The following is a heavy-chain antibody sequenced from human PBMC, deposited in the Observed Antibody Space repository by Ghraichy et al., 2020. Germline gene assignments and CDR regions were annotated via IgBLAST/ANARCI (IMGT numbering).Heavy chain of an antibody. CDR3: ARNGHYYDSSGYYFY. J-gene: IGHJ4*02. V-gene: IGHV3-7*03. D-gene: IGHD3-22*01. Sequence: GGSLRLSCAASGFTFSSYWMSWVRQAPGKGLEWVANIKQDGSEKYYVDSVKGRFTISRDNAKNSLYLQMNSLRAEDTAVYYCARNGHYYDSSGYYFYWGQGTLVTVSS. CDR1: GFTFSSYW. CDR2: IKQDGSEK.